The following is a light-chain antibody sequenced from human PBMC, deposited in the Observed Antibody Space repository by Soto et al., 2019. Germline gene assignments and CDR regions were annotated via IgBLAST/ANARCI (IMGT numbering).Light chain of an antibody. CDR2: DAS. CDR3: QHYVSPPIT. Sequence: EFVLTQFTGTLSLSPGERATLSCRASQTITGTYLAWYQQKPGQAPRLLIYDASNRATGVPARFSGSGSGTDFTLTISRLEPEDFAVYYCQHYVSPPITFGQGTRLEIK. V-gene: IGKV3-20*01. CDR1: QTITGTY. J-gene: IGKJ5*01.